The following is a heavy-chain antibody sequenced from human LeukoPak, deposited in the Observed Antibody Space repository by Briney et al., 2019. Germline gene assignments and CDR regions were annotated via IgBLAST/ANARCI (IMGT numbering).Heavy chain of an antibody. Sequence: GGSLRLSRAVSGFTFHNYAMSTVRQAPGLGVEWVSAIGRSGDITFYADSVKGRFTISRDNSRYTLYRQMNSLRAEDAAMYYCAKDRPNYHESNGHYYRRNGDYWGQGTLVTVSS. CDR1: GFTFHNYA. CDR2: IGRSGDIT. D-gene: IGHD3-22*01. V-gene: IGHV3-23*01. J-gene: IGHJ4*02. CDR3: AKDRPNYHESNGHYYRRNGDY.